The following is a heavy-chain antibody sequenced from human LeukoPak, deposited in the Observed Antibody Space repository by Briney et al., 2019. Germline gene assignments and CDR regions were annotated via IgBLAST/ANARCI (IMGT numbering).Heavy chain of an antibody. CDR1: GGTFSSYA. J-gene: IGHJ4*02. CDR2: IIPIFGTA. D-gene: IGHD3-10*01. Sequence: PAASVKVSCKASGGTFSSYAISWVRQAPGQGLEWMGGIIPIFGTANYAQKFKGRVTITADNSTSTAYMELSSLRSEDTAVYYCARGDRLVRFWNYYSSGSSDYWGQGTLVTVSS. CDR3: ARGDRLVRFWNYYSSGSSDY. V-gene: IGHV1-69*06.